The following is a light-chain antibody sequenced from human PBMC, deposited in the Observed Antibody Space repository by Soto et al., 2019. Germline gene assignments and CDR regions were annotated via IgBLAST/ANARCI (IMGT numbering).Light chain of an antibody. J-gene: IGLJ2*01. V-gene: IGLV2-14*03. CDR3: SSYADSSTVV. Sequence: QSALTQVASVSASPGQSITSSCTGTSSDVGGHNYVSWYQQHPGKAPKLMIYNVDYRPSGVSNRFSGSKSGNTASLTISGLQAEDEANYYCSSYADSSTVVFGGGTKLTVL. CDR2: NVD. CDR1: SSDVGGHNY.